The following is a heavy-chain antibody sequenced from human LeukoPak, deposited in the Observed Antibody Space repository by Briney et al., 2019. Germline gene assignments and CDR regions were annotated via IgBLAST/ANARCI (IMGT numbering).Heavy chain of an antibody. Sequence: GGSLRLSCAASGFTISNYWMHWVRQAPGKGLVWVSRINSDGSSTYYADSVKGRFAISRDNAKNTLYLQINSLRAEDTAVYYCAREVSLGPLWFGELLSRLYNWFDPWGQGTLVTVSS. J-gene: IGHJ5*02. CDR2: INSDGSST. D-gene: IGHD3-10*01. V-gene: IGHV3-74*01. CDR1: GFTISNYW. CDR3: AREVSLGPLWFGELLSRLYNWFDP.